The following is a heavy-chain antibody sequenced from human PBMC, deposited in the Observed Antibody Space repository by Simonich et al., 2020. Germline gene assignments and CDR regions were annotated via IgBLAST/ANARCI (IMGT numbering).Heavy chain of an antibody. J-gene: IGHJ6*02. CDR3: ARWIAVAGTGAYGMDV. Sequence: EVQLVESGGGLVKPGGSLRLSCAASGFTFSSYSMNWGRQAPGKGLEWVSSSSSSSSYIYYADSVKGRFTISRDNAKNALYLQMNSLRAEDTAVYYCARWIAVAGTGAYGMDVWGQGTTVTVSS. CDR1: GFTFSSYS. CDR2: SSSSSSYI. D-gene: IGHD6-19*01. V-gene: IGHV3-21*01.